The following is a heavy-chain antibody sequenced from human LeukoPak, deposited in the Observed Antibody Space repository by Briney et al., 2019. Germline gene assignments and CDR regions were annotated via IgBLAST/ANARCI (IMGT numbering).Heavy chain of an antibody. D-gene: IGHD5-18*01. CDR2: ISGSGDGT. Sequence: PGGSLRLSCAASGFTFSSYAMSWVRQAPGKGLEWVSVISGSGDGTFYADSVKGRFTISRDNSKNTLSLQMNSLRAEDTAVYYCAKGRAYTYDYVDYWGQGTLVTVSS. V-gene: IGHV3-23*01. CDR3: AKGRAYTYDYVDY. CDR1: GFTFSSYA. J-gene: IGHJ4*02.